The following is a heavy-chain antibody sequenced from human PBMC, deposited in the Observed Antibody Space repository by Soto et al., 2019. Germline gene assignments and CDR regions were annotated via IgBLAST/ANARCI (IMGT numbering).Heavy chain of an antibody. CDR3: ATPLWFGESSLYY. V-gene: IGHV1-3*01. D-gene: IGHD3-10*01. J-gene: IGHJ4*02. CDR2: INAGNGNT. CDR1: GYTFTSYA. Sequence: VASVKVSCKASGYTFTSYAMHWVRQAPGQRLEWMGWINAGNGNTKYSQKFQGRVTITRDTSASTAYMELSSLRSEDTAVYYCATPLWFGESSLYYWGQGTLVTVSS.